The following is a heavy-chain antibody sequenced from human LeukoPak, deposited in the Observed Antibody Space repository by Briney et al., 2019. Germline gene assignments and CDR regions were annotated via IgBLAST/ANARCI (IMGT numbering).Heavy chain of an antibody. V-gene: IGHV4-4*07. CDR3: ARAGDSSGYEYYFDY. D-gene: IGHD3-22*01. CDR2: IYTSGST. CDR1: GGSISSYY. J-gene: IGHJ4*02. Sequence: SETLSLTCTVSGGSISSYYWSWIRQPAGKGLEWIGRIYTSGSTNYNPSLKSRVTMSVDTSKNQFSLKLSSVTAADTAVYYCARAGDSSGYEYYFDYWGQGTLVTVSS.